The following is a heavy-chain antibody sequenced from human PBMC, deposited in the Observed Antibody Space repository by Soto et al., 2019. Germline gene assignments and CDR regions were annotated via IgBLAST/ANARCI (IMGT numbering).Heavy chain of an antibody. J-gene: IGHJ3*01. CDR1: GFTFNKYS. V-gene: IGHV3-48*01. CDR3: ARDFGWWTCAS. Sequence: EVQLVESGGGLVQPGGSLRLSCAASGFTFNKYSMNWFRQAPGKGLEWVSFISSDSSTIYYADSVKGRFTISRDNAKNSLWLQMSSLRAEDTAVYSCARDFGWWTCASWGQGTVVTVSS. D-gene: IGHD2-8*02. CDR2: ISSDSSTI.